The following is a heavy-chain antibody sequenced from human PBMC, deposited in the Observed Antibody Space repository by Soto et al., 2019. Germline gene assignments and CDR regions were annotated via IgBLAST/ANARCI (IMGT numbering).Heavy chain of an antibody. CDR1: GGSISSGGYY. J-gene: IGHJ4*02. CDR3: ARYGSGSYYPTTFDY. Sequence: QVQLQESGPGLVKPSQTLSLTCTVSGGSISSGGYYWSWIRQHPGKGLECIGYIYYSGSTYYNPSLKSRVTISVDTSQTQFALKLRSVTAADTAVYYCARYGSGSYYPTTFDYWGQGTLVTVSS. CDR2: IYYSGST. V-gene: IGHV4-31*03. D-gene: IGHD3-10*01.